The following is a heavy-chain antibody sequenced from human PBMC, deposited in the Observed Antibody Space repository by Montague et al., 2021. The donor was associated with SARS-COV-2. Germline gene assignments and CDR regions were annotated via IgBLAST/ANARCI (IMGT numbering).Heavy chain of an antibody. D-gene: IGHD2-2*01. V-gene: IGHV6-1*01. CDR1: RDSVSSNIAT. J-gene: IGHJ4*02. CDR2: TCYRSKWYN. Sequence: CAISRDSVSSNIATWNWIRQSPSRGLEWLGRTCYRSKWYNDYAESVKSRITIDPDTSKHQFSLHLNSATPEDTAVYYCARIPVGSKYYFDFWGQGTLVTVSS. CDR3: ARIPVGSKYYFDF.